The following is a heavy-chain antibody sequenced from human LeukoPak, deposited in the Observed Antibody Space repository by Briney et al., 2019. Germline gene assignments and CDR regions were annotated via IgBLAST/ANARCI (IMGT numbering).Heavy chain of an antibody. D-gene: IGHD3-22*01. J-gene: IGHJ2*01. CDR1: GFTFSSYG. V-gene: IGHV3-30*03. CDR2: ISYDGSNK. CDR3: ARDMGLYYTSAFPPAATWYFDL. Sequence: GGSLRLSCAASGFTFSSYGMHWVRQAPGKGLEWVAVISYDGSNKYYADSVKGRFTISRDNSKNTLYLQMNSLRAEDTAVYYCARDMGLYYTSAFPPAATWYFDLWGRGTLVTVSS.